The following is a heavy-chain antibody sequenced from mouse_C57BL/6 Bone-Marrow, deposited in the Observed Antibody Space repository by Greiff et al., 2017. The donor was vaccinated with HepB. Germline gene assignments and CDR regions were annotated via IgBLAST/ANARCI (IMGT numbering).Heavy chain of an antibody. CDR3: ARDGYFLYWYFDV. J-gene: IGHJ1*03. CDR1: GFIFSDYG. Sequence: EVHLVESGGGLVKPGGSLKLSCAASGFIFSDYGMHWVRQAPEKGLEWVAYISSGSSTIYYADTVKGRFTISRDNAKNTLFLQMTSLRSEDTAMYYCARDGYFLYWYFDVWGTGTTVTVSS. V-gene: IGHV5-17*01. CDR2: ISSGSSTI. D-gene: IGHD2-3*01.